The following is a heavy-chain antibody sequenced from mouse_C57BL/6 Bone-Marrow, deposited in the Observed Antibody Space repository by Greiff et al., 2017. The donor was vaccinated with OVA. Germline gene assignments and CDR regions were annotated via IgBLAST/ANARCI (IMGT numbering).Heavy chain of an antibody. CDR3: ARYGIYYYGSSYFYYAMDY. J-gene: IGHJ4*01. D-gene: IGHD1-1*01. CDR2: ISYSGST. Sequence: DVKLQESGPGLAKPSQTLSLTCSVTGYSITSDYWNWIRKFPGNKLEYMGYISYSGSTYYNPSLKSRISITRDTSKNQSYLQLNSLTTEDTATYYCARYGIYYYGSSYFYYAMDYWGQGTSVTVSS. CDR1: GYSITSDY. V-gene: IGHV3-8*01.